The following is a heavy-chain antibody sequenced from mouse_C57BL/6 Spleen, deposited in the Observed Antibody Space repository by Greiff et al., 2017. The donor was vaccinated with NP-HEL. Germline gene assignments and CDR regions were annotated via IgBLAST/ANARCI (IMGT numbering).Heavy chain of an antibody. CDR2: INPNNGGT. J-gene: IGHJ4*01. Sequence: EVQLQQSGPELVKPGASVKIPCKASGYTFTDYNMDWVKQSHGKSLEWIGDINPNNGGTIYNQKFKGKATLTVDKSSSTAYMELRSRTSEDTAVYYCARARPHYYAMDYWGQGTSVTVSS. V-gene: IGHV1-18*01. CDR1: GYTFTDYN. CDR3: ARARPHYYAMDY.